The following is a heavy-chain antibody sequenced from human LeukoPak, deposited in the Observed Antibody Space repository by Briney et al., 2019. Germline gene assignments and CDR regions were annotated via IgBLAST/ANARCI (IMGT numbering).Heavy chain of an antibody. Sequence: ASVKVSCKASGYTFTSYYMHWVRQAPGKGLEWMGGFDPEDGETIYAQKFQGRVTMTEDTSTDTAYMELSSLRSEDTAVYYCATVGWDSGSTFDYWGQGTLVTVSS. D-gene: IGHD6-19*01. CDR3: ATVGWDSGSTFDY. CDR2: FDPEDGET. CDR1: GYTFTSYY. V-gene: IGHV1-24*01. J-gene: IGHJ4*02.